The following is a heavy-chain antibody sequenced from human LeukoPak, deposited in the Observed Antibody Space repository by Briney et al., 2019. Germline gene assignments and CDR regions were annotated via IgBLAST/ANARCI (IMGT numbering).Heavy chain of an antibody. D-gene: IGHD4-17*01. CDR1: GFTFSNYW. CDR2: IKEDGSET. CDR3: ARALKGTTVITHSVGY. J-gene: IGHJ4*02. V-gene: IGHV3-7*01. Sequence: GGSLRLSSAASGFTFSNYWMSWVLQAPGKGLEWVANIKEDGSETYYVDSVKGRFTISRDNAKNSLYLQMYSLRDEDTAVYYCARALKGTTVITHSVGYWGQGTLVTVSS.